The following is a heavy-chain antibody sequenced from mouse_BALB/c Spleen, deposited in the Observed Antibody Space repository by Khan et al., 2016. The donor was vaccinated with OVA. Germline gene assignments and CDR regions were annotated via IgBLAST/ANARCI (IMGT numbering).Heavy chain of an antibody. D-gene: IGHD1-2*01. Sequence: VQLQQSGAEFMKAGASVKLSCTVSGFNIKDTYMHWVKQRPEQGLEWIGRIATANGKTKYDPKFQGKATITALTSSNTAYLQLSRLTSADTTDYFCAYSLRLDAMDYLDVRSSVTVSS. CDR2: IATANGKT. V-gene: IGHV14-3*02. J-gene: IGHJ4*01. CDR3: AYSLRLDAMDY. CDR1: GFNIKDTY.